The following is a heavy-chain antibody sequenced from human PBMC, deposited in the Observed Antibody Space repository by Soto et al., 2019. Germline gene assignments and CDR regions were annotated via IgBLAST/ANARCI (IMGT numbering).Heavy chain of an antibody. Sequence: GGSLRLSCAASGFTFSSYGMHWVRQAPGKGLEWVAVIWYDGSNKYYADSVKGRFTISRDNSKNTLYLQMNSLRAEDTAVYYCAREVRRGTSSGWAPGYYYYYYGMDVWGQGTTVTVSS. CDR1: GFTFSSYG. CDR2: IWYDGSNK. CDR3: AREVRRGTSSGWAPGYYYYYYGMDV. D-gene: IGHD6-19*01. V-gene: IGHV3-33*01. J-gene: IGHJ6*02.